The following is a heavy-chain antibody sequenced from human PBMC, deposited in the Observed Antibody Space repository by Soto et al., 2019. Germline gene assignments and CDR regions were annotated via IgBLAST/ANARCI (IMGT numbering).Heavy chain of an antibody. CDR3: ARQMCSSTSCYWFDP. V-gene: IGHV4-59*08. J-gene: IGHJ5*02. CDR1: GGSISSYY. CDR2: IYYSGST. D-gene: IGHD2-2*01. Sequence: TSETLSLTCTVSGGSISSYYWSWIRQPPGKGLEWIGYIYYSGSTNYNPSLKSRVTISVDTSKNQFSLKLSSVTAADTAVYYCARQMCSSTSCYWFDPWGQGTLVTVSS.